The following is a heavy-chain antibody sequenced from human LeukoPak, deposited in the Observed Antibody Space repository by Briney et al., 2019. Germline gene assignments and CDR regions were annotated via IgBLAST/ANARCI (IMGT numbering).Heavy chain of an antibody. CDR3: ARRYCSNTSCPGYFDY. CDR1: GFTFSSYW. D-gene: IGHD2-2*01. J-gene: IGHJ4*02. Sequence: GGSLRLSCAASGFTFSSYWMHWVRQAPGKGLVWVSRINTDGSSTTYADSVKGRFTISRDNAKNTLYLQMNSLRAEDTAVYCCARRYCSNTSCPGYFDYWGQGTLVTVSS. CDR2: INTDGSST. V-gene: IGHV3-74*03.